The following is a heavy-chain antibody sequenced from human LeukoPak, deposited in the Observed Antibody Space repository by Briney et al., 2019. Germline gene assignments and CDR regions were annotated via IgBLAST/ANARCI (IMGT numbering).Heavy chain of an antibody. D-gene: IGHD6-19*01. CDR3: ARQPGIAVAVGMDV. V-gene: IGHV1-8*01. J-gene: IGHJ6*03. Sequence: ASVKVSCKASGYTFTSYVINWVRQATGQGLEWMGWMNPNSGNTGYAQKFQGRVTMTRNTSISTAYMELSSLRSEDTAVYYCARQPGIAVAVGMDVWGKGTTVTVSS. CDR1: GYTFTSYV. CDR2: MNPNSGNT.